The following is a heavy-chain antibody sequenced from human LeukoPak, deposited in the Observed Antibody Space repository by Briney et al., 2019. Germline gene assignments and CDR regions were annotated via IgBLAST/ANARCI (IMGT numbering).Heavy chain of an antibody. J-gene: IGHJ4*02. CDR1: GGTFSSYA. Sequence: APVKVSCKASGGTFSSYAISWVRQAPGQGLEWMGGIIPIFGTANYAQKFQGRVTITRDTSASTAYMELSSLRSEDTAVYYCARVSRLLRTLDYWGQGTLVTVSS. D-gene: IGHD3-22*01. V-gene: IGHV1-69*05. CDR2: IIPIFGTA. CDR3: ARVSRLLRTLDY.